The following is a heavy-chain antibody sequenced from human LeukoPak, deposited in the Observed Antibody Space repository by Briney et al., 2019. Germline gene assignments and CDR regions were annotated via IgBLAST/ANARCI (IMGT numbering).Heavy chain of an antibody. D-gene: IGHD2-2*03. CDR1: GGTFSSYA. J-gene: IGHJ5*02. Sequence: SVKVSCKASGGTFSSYAISWVRQAPGQGLEWMGGIIPIFGTANYAQKFQGRVTITADESTSTAYMELSSLRSEDTAVYYCARGGYCSSTSCYATVQNWFDPWGQGTLVTVSS. V-gene: IGHV1-69*13. CDR2: IIPIFGTA. CDR3: ARGGYCSSTSCYATVQNWFDP.